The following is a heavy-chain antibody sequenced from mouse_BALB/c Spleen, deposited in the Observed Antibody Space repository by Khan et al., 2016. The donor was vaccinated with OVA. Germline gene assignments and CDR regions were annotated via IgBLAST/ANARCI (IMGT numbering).Heavy chain of an antibody. CDR1: GFSLSDYG. J-gene: IGHJ4*01. V-gene: IGHV2-6-5*01. CDR2: IWGGGNT. CDR3: AKGVWSYYYTLDY. Sequence: QIQLVQSGPGLVAPSQNLSITCTVSGFSLSDYGVSWIRQPPGKGLEWLGVIWGGGNTYYNSALRSRLSISKDNSKSQVFLEMSSLQSDDTAMFYCAKGVWSYYYTLDYWGQGTSVTVSS.